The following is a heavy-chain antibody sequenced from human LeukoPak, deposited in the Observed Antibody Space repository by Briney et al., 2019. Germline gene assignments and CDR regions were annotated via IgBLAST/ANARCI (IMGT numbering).Heavy chain of an antibody. V-gene: IGHV4-59*10. Sequence: SETLSLTCAVYGGSFSGYYWSWIRQPAGKGLEWIGRIYTSGSTNYNPSLKSRVTISVDKSKNQFSLKLSSVTAADTAVYYSARGSSGTFDYWGQGTLVTVSS. CDR2: IYTSGST. CDR1: GGSFSGYY. J-gene: IGHJ4*02. CDR3: ARGSSGTFDY. D-gene: IGHD1-26*01.